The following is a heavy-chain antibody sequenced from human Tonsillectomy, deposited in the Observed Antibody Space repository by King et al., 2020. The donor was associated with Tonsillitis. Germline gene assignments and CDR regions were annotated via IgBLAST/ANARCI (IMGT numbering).Heavy chain of an antibody. CDR1: GYTFTDYY. V-gene: IGHV1-2*02. CDR2: INPNSGST. D-gene: IGHD6-6*01. J-gene: IGHJ4*02. CDR3: ARGGPGIAARASGYYCDY. Sequence: VQLVESGAEVKKFGASVKVSCKASGYTFTDYYLHWVRQAPGQGLEWMGWINPNSGSTNSAQRFQGRVTMTRATSISTAYMELSRLTSDDTAVYYCARGGPGIAARASGYYCDYWAREPWSPSPQ.